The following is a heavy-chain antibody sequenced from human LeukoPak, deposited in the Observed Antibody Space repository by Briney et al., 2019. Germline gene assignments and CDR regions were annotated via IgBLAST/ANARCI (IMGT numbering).Heavy chain of an antibody. J-gene: IGHJ3*02. CDR2: INHSGST. Sequence: SETLSLTYTVSGGSISSSSYYWSWIRQPPGKGLEWIGEINHSGSTNYNPSLKSRVTISVDTSKNQFSLKLSSVTAADTAVYYCARFRFSDAFDIWGQGTMVTVSS. CDR3: ARFRFSDAFDI. CDR1: GGSISSSSYY. V-gene: IGHV4-39*07.